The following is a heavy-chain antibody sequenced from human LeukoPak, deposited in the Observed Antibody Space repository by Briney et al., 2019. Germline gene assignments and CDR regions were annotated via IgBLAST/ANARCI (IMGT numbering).Heavy chain of an antibody. D-gene: IGHD1-26*01. CDR3: ARYDSGSYYYMDV. CDR2: IYYSGST. J-gene: IGHJ6*03. CDR1: GGSLSSYY. V-gene: IGHV4-59*01. Sequence: SETLSLTCTVSGGSLSSYYWSWIRQHPGKGLERIGYIYYSGSTNYNPSLKSRVTISVDTSKNQLSLKLSSVTAADTAVYYCARYDSGSYYYMDVWGKGTTVTVSS.